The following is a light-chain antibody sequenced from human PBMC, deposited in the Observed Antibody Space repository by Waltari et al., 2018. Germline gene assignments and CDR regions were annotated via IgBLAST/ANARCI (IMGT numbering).Light chain of an antibody. V-gene: IGKV3-15*01. J-gene: IGKJ4*01. CDR2: GAS. CDR1: QSVRTN. CDR3: QQYYVWPPIT. Sequence: LLTPSPASLSVSPGDTVILSCRARQSVRTNLVWYQQKAGQAPRTLIYGASTRASGVPSRFSGSGSETDFTLIISSLQSEDAAVYFCQQYYVWPPITFGGGTKLEI.